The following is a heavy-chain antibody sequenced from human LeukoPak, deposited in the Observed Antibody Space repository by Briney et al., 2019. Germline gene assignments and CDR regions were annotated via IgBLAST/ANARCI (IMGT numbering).Heavy chain of an antibody. J-gene: IGHJ4*02. CDR2: INHSGST. Sequence: PSETLTLTCAVYGGSFSGYYWSWIRQPPGKGLEWIGEINHSGSTNYNPSLKSRVTISADTSKNQFSLKLSSVTAADTAVYYCARGSDSSGYFSGVDYWGQGTLVTVSS. CDR1: GGSFSGYY. CDR3: ARGSDSSGYFSGVDY. V-gene: IGHV4-34*01. D-gene: IGHD3-22*01.